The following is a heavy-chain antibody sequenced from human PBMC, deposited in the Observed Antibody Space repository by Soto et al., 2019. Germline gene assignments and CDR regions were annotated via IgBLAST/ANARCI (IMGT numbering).Heavy chain of an antibody. D-gene: IGHD4-17*01. J-gene: IGHJ4*02. CDR3: ARDYGDYGAFDS. V-gene: IGHV4-31*03. CDR2: IYYSGRT. Sequence: SETLSLTCTVSGGSISSGGYYWTWIRQPPGKGLEWIGYIYYSGRTYYNPSLESRVTISVDTSKNQFSLNLSSVTAADTAVYYCARDYGDYGAFDSWGQGTLVTVSS. CDR1: GGSISSGGYY.